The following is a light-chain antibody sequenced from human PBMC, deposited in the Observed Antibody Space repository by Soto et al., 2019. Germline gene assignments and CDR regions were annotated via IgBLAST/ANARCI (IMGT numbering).Light chain of an antibody. Sequence: ELVLTQSPATLSVSPGERATLSCRASQGVGSTLAWYQQEPGRAPRLLIYDASTRATGIPARFSGAGSGTEFTLTISGLQSDDFAVYYCQHYNTWPWTFGQGTKVEIK. J-gene: IGKJ1*01. CDR2: DAS. CDR1: QGVGST. CDR3: QHYNTWPWT. V-gene: IGKV3-15*01.